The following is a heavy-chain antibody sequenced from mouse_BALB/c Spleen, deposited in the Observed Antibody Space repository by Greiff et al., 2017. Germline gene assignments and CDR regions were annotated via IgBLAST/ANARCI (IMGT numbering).Heavy chain of an antibody. D-gene: IGHD2-2*01. Sequence: QVQLKESGAELMKPGASVKISCKATGYTFSSYWIEWVKQRPGHGLEWIGEILPGSGSTNYNEKFKGKATFTADTSSNTAYMQLSSLTSEDSAVYYCARDGYDEGYYAMDYWGQGTSVTVAS. J-gene: IGHJ4*01. CDR3: ARDGYDEGYYAMDY. CDR1: GYTFSSYW. CDR2: ILPGSGST. V-gene: IGHV1-9*01.